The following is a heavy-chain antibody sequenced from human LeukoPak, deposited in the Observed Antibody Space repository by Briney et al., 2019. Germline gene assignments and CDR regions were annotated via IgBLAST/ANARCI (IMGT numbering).Heavy chain of an antibody. J-gene: IGHJ4*02. D-gene: IGHD5-12*01. CDR2: IIPILGIA. CDR1: GGTFSSYA. CDR3: ARDLGKDIVATTKRGFDY. Sequence: ASVKVSCKASGGTFSSYAISWVRQAPGQGLEWMGRIIPILGIANYAQKFQGRVTITADKSTSTAYMELSSLRSEDTAVYYCARDLGKDIVATTKRGFDYWGQGTLVTVSS. V-gene: IGHV1-69*04.